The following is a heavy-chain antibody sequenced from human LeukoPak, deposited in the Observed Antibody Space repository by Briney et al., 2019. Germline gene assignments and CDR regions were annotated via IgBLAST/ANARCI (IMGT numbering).Heavy chain of an antibody. Sequence: SETLSLTCSVSGGSISSSSYYWGWIRQPPGKGLEWIGSLYYSGSTYYNPSLKSRVTISVDTSKNQVSLKLSSVTAADTAVYYCARASLDGTSWYPFDYWGQGTLVTVSS. CDR3: ARASLDGTSWYPFDY. CDR2: LYYSGST. CDR1: GGSISSSSYY. J-gene: IGHJ4*02. D-gene: IGHD6-13*01. V-gene: IGHV4-39*07.